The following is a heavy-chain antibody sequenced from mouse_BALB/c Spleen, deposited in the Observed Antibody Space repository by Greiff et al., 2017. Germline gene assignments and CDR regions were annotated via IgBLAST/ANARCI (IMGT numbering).Heavy chain of an antibody. D-gene: IGHD2-12*01. Sequence: EVKVVESGGGLVQPGGSLKLSCAASGFTFSSYGMSWVRQTPDKRLELVATINSNGGSTYYPDSVKGRFTISRDNAKNTLYLQMSSLKSEDTAMYYCAREGTYDAWFAYWGQGTLVTVAA. CDR1: GFTFSSYG. CDR3: AREGTYDAWFAY. V-gene: IGHV5-6-3*01. J-gene: IGHJ3*01. CDR2: INSNGGST.